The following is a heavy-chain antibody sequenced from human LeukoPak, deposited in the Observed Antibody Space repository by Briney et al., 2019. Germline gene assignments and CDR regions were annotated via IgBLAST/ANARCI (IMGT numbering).Heavy chain of an antibody. CDR2: ISAYNGNT. V-gene: IGHV1-18*01. Sequence: ASVKVSCKASGYTFTSYGISWVRRAPGQGLEWMGWISAYNGNTNYAQKLQGRVTVTTDTSTSTAYMELRSLRSDDTAVYYCARVIGSPPYYYYYYMDVWGKGTTVTVSS. D-gene: IGHD3-10*01. CDR3: ARVIGSPPYYYYYYMDV. CDR1: GYTFTSYG. J-gene: IGHJ6*03.